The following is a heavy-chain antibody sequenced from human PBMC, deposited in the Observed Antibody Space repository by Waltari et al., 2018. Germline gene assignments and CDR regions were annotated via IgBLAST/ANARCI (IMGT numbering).Heavy chain of an antibody. V-gene: IGHV3-21*01. CDR2: ISSSSSYI. CDR1: GFTFSSYS. D-gene: IGHD6-13*01. J-gene: IGHJ5*02. Sequence: EVQLVESGGGLVKPGGSLRLSCAASGFTFSSYSMNWVRQAPGKGLGWVSSISSSSSYIYYADSVKGRFTISRDNAKNSLYLQMNSLRAEDTAVYYCARDSSSWVGANWFDPWGQGTLVTVSS. CDR3: ARDSSSWVGANWFDP.